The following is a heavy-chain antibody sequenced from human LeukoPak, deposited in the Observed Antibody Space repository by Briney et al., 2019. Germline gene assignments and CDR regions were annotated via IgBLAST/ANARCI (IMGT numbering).Heavy chain of an antibody. Sequence: PGESLRLSCAASGFTFSSYAMSWVRQAPGKGLEWVSAISGSGGSTYYADSVKGRFTISRDNSKNTLYLQMNSLRAEDTAVYYCAKVPSGNPLGNMDVWGKGTTVTVSS. D-gene: IGHD4-23*01. CDR1: GFTFSSYA. CDR3: AKVPSGNPLGNMDV. V-gene: IGHV3-23*01. J-gene: IGHJ6*03. CDR2: ISGSGGST.